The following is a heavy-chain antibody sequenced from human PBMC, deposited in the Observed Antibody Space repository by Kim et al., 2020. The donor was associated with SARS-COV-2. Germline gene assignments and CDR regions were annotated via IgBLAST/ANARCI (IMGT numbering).Heavy chain of an antibody. Sequence: TKYSQKFQGRVTITRDTSASTAYMELSSLRSEDTAVYYCARVPNYWNLDHWGQGTLVTVSS. D-gene: IGHD1-1*01. V-gene: IGHV1-3*01. CDR3: ARVPNYWNLDH. J-gene: IGHJ4*02. CDR2: T.